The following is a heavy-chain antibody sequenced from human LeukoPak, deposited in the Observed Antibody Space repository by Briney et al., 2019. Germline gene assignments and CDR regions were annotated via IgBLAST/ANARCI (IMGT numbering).Heavy chain of an antibody. V-gene: IGHV3-7*01. CDR1: GFTFSDYW. CDR2: IKQDGGQR. Sequence: GGSLRLSCTASGFTFSDYWMTWVRQAPGKGPEWVAIIKQDGGQRYYVDSVRGRFTISRDNAKNSLFLQMNGLRAEDTAVYYCARRGGSSSRRSPIDYWGQGTLVTVSS. J-gene: IGHJ4*02. D-gene: IGHD6-6*01. CDR3: ARRGGSSSRRSPIDY.